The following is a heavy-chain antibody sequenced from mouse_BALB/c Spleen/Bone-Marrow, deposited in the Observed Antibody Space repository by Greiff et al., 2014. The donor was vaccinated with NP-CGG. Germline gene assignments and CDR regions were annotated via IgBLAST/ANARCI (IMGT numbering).Heavy chain of an antibody. J-gene: IGHJ3*01. CDR2: TNPDSSTI. V-gene: IGHV4-1*02. Sequence: EVQLVESGGGLVQPGGSLKLSCAASGFDFSRYWMSWVRQAPGKGLEWIGETNPDSSTINYTPSLKDKFIISRDNAKNTLYLQMSKVRSEDTALYYCARLGNYGWFAYWGQGTLVTVSA. CDR1: GFDFSRYW. D-gene: IGHD2-1*01. CDR3: ARLGNYGWFAY.